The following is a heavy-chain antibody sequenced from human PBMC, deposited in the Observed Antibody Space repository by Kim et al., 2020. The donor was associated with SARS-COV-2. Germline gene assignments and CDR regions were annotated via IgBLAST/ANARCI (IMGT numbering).Heavy chain of an antibody. CDR3: ARAWVVVVPAAIGRARYYYYGMDV. J-gene: IGHJ6*02. CDR2: MNPNSGNT. CDR1: GYTFTSYD. Sequence: ASVKVSCKASGYTFTSYDINWVRQATGQGLEWMGWMNPNSGNTGYAQKFQGRVTMTRNTSISTAYMELSSLRSEDTAVYYCARAWVVVVPAAIGRARYYYYGMDVWGQGTTVTVSS. D-gene: IGHD2-2*01. V-gene: IGHV1-8*01.